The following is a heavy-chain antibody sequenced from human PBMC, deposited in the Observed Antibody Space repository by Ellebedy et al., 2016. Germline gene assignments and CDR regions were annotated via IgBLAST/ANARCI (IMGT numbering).Heavy chain of an antibody. Sequence: GGSLRLSXAASGFPFGNFFMSWVRQSPGKGLEWFSTISAGSDTTRLADSVKGRFTISRDSSKNSVYLRMNNLRVEDTAVYYCRQGHYADFWGQGTLVTVSS. CDR3: RQGHYADF. V-gene: IGHV3-23*01. CDR2: ISAGSDTT. J-gene: IGHJ4*02. CDR1: GFPFGNFF.